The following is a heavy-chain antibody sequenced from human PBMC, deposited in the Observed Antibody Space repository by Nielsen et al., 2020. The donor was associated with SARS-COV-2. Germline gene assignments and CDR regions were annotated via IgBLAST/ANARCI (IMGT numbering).Heavy chain of an antibody. V-gene: IGHV3-7*01. CDR1: GFNFRGYW. D-gene: IGHD1-26*01. J-gene: IGHJ4*02. CDR3: ARESYSWSWYGPDY. Sequence: GESLKISCVVSGFNFRGYWMTWVRQAPGKGLEWVGNIKLDGSEKYYVDSVKGRFTISRDNARNTLFLQLHSLRAEDTAVYYCARESYSWSWYGPDYWGQGTQVTVSS. CDR2: IKLDGSEK.